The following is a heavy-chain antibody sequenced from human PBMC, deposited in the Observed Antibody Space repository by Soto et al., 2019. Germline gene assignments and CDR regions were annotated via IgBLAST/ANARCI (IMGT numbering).Heavy chain of an antibody. V-gene: IGHV4-4*02. CDR3: AGDFSSSWYVGWELPHRTFDY. CDR2: LYTXGST. J-gene: IGHJ4*02. D-gene: IGHD6-13*01. Sequence: SETLSLTCAVSGGAISSSNWWGWVRQPPGKWLEWIGELYTXGSTNYNQFLKSRVTILLDNXKNHFSLKLSSVTAADTAVYYCAGDFSSSWYVGWELPHRTFDYWGQGTLVTVSS. CDR1: GGAISSSNW.